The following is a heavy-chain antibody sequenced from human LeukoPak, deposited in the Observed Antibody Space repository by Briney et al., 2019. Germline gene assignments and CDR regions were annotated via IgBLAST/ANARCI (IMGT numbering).Heavy chain of an antibody. D-gene: IGHD6-19*01. Sequence: GGSLRLSCAASEFSVGSNYMTWVRQAPGKGLEWVGRIKSKTDGGTTDYAAPVKGRFTISRDDSKNTLYLQMNSLKTEDTAVYYCTTDIEWLVQLDYWGQGTLVTVSS. V-gene: IGHV3-15*01. CDR1: EFSVGSNY. J-gene: IGHJ4*02. CDR3: TTDIEWLVQLDY. CDR2: IKSKTDGGTT.